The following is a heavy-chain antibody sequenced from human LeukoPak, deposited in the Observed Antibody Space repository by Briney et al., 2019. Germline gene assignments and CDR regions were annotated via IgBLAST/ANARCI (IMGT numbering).Heavy chain of an antibody. CDR1: GYTFTGYY. D-gene: IGHD5-12*01. CDR2: INPNSGGT. J-gene: IGHJ3*02. V-gene: IGHV1-2*02. Sequence: AASVKVSCKASGYTFTGYYMHWVRQAPGQGLEWMGWINPNSGGTNYAQKFQGRVTMTRDTSISTAYMELSRLRSDDTAVYYCARAQGHRDGGYEGFWAFDIWGQGTMVTVSS. CDR3: ARAQGHRDGGYEGFWAFDI.